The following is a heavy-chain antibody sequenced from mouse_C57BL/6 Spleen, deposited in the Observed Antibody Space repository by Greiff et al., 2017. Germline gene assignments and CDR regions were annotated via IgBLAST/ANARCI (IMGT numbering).Heavy chain of an antibody. CDR1: GYTFTDYN. D-gene: IGHD1-1*01. CDR2: INPNNGGT. CDR3: ARGAITTVVATPYAMDY. V-gene: IGHV1-18*01. J-gene: IGHJ4*01. Sequence: VQLKASGPELVKPGASVKIPCKASGYTFTDYNMDWVKQSHGKSLEWIGDINPNNGGTIYHQKFKGKATLTVDKSSSTAYMELRSLTSEDTAVYYCARGAITTVVATPYAMDYWGQGTSVTVSS.